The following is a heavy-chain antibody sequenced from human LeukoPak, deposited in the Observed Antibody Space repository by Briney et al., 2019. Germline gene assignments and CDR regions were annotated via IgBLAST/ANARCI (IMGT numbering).Heavy chain of an antibody. J-gene: IGHJ5*02. D-gene: IGHD3-22*01. Sequence: KPSQTLSLTCTVSGGSISSGGYYWSWIRQHPGKGLEWIGYIYYSGSTYYNPSLKSRVSMSVDKSKNQFSLRLTSVTAADTAVYFCANSSGWGFDPWGQGAPVTVSS. CDR2: IYYSGST. V-gene: IGHV4-31*09. CDR1: GGSISSGGYY. CDR3: ANSSGWGFDP.